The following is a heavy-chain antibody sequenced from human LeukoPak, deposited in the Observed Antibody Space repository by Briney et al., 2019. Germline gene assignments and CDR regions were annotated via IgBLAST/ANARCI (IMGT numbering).Heavy chain of an antibody. CDR1: GFTFSSYA. Sequence: GGSLRLSCAASGFTFSSYAMSWVRQAPGKGLGWVAAINPIGRNTYYADYVKGRFTISRDNSKNTLYLQMNRLRAEDTAVYYCAKDSSGGDFDYWGQGTLVTVSS. V-gene: IGHV3-23*01. J-gene: IGHJ4*02. CDR3: AKDSSGGDFDY. CDR2: INPIGRNT. D-gene: IGHD6-19*01.